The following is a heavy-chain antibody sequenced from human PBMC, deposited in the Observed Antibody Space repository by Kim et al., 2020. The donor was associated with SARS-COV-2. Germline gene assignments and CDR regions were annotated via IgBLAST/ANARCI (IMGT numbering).Heavy chain of an antibody. D-gene: IGHD6-13*01. Sequence: GGSLRLSCAASGFTFSSYDMNWVRQATGKGLEWVSAIGTAGDTYYPGSVKGRFTISRENAKNSLYLQRNSLRAGDTAVYYCARGDSSSWYWAFDIWGQGTMVTVSS. CDR2: IGTAGDT. V-gene: IGHV3-13*01. CDR3: ARGDSSSWYWAFDI. J-gene: IGHJ3*02. CDR1: GFTFSSYD.